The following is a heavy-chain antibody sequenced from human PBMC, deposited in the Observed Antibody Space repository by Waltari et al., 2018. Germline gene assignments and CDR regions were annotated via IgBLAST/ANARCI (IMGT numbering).Heavy chain of an antibody. D-gene: IGHD2-21*02. CDR2: IYSAVTT. Sequence: HLVESEGGLIQPGGSLRLSCAASGFTVTNYYMSWVRQAPGRGLECVSVIYSAVTTYYADSVKGRFTISRDTFRNTLYLQMDNLRPDDTAVYYCARGNTASLDYWGQGTLVTVSS. J-gene: IGHJ4*02. V-gene: IGHV3-53*01. CDR3: ARGNTASLDY. CDR1: GFTVTNYY.